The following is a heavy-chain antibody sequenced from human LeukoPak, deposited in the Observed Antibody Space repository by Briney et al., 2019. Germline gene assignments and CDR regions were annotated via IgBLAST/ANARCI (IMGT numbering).Heavy chain of an antibody. V-gene: IGHV3-21*01. CDR3: ARDPGGYDFWSGYYTAY. D-gene: IGHD3-3*01. Sequence: GGSLRLSCAASGFTFSSYSMNWVRQAPGKGLEWVSSISSSSSYIYYADSVKGRFTISRDNAKNSLYLQMNSLRAEDTAVYYCARDPGGYDFWSGYYTAYWGQGTLVTVSS. J-gene: IGHJ4*02. CDR2: ISSSSSYI. CDR1: GFTFSSYS.